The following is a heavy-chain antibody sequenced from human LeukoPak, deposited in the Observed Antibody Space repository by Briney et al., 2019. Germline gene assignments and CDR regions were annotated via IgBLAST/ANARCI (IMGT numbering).Heavy chain of an antibody. Sequence: GGSLRLSCAASGITFSGYSMTWVRQAPGKGLEWVSSISSSSSYKYYADSVKGRFSISRDNAKNSLYLQMNSLRAEDTAVYYCARGQIEYSSSLDWFDPWGQGTLVTVSS. J-gene: IGHJ5*02. CDR2: ISSSSSYK. V-gene: IGHV3-21*01. CDR1: GITFSGYS. D-gene: IGHD6-6*01. CDR3: ARGQIEYSSSLDWFDP.